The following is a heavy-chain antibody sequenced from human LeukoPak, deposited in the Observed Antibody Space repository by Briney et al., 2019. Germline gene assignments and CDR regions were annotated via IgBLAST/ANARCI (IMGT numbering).Heavy chain of an antibody. CDR3: ARSPPSYYYDSSGDWYFDL. D-gene: IGHD3-22*01. J-gene: IGHJ2*01. CDR2: IIPIFGTA. CDR1: GGTFSSYA. V-gene: IGHV1-69*13. Sequence: SVRVSCKASGGTFSSYAISWVRQAPGQGLEWMGGIIPIFGTANYAQKFQGRVTITADESTSTAYMELSSLRSEDTAVYYCARSPPSYYYDSSGDWYFDLWGRGTLVTVSS.